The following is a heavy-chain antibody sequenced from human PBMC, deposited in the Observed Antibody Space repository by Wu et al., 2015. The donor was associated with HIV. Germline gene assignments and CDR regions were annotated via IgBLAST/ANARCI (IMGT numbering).Heavy chain of an antibody. D-gene: IGHD3-9*01. CDR3: ARDYYDVLTTYSHYFFDL. CDR1: GYTFTGYY. Sequence: QVQLVQSGAEVKKFGASVKVSCKASGYTFTGYYVHWFRQAPGQGLEWVGWTNPNSGGTNYAQKFQDRVTLTRDMSITTAYMEMSGLRSDDTAVYYCARDYYDVLTTYSHYFFDLWGQGTLVTVSS. CDR2: TNPNSGGT. J-gene: IGHJ4*02. V-gene: IGHV1-2*02.